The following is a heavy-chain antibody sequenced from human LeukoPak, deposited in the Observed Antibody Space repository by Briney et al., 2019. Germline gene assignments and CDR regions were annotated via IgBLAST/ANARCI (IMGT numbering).Heavy chain of an antibody. CDR1: GFTFSSSG. D-gene: IGHD3-22*01. CDR3: AREPLYYDSSGYSY. J-gene: IGHJ4*02. CDR2: ISASGGST. V-gene: IGHV3-23*01. Sequence: QAGGSLRLSCAASGFTFSSSGMSWVRQVPGKGLEWVSGISASGGSTSYADSVRGRFTISRDNAKNSLYLQMNSLRAEDTAVYYCAREPLYYDSSGYSYWGQGTLVTVSS.